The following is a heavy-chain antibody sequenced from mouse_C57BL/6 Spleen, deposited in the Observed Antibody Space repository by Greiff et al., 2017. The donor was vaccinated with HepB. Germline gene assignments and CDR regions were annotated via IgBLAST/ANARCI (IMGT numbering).Heavy chain of an antibody. J-gene: IGHJ1*03. CDR1: GFTFSSYA. Sequence: EVQVVESGGGLVKPGGSLKLSCAASGFTFSSYAMSWVRQTPEKRLEWVATISDGGSYTYYPDNVKGRFTISRDNAKNNLYLQMSHLKSEDTAMYYCARDPLIITTVVAHWYFDVWGTGTTVTVSS. CDR2: ISDGGSYT. CDR3: ARDPLIITTVVAHWYFDV. V-gene: IGHV5-4*01. D-gene: IGHD1-1*01.